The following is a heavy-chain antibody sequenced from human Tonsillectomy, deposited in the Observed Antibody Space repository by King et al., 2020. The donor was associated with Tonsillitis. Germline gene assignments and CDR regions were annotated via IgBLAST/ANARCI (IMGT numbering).Heavy chain of an antibody. Sequence: VQLVESGGGLVQPGGSLRLSCAASGFTFSSYAMSWVRQAPGKGLEWVSAIIGSGGSTYYADSVKGRFTISRDNSKNTLYLQMNSRRAEDTAVYYCAKVSLTKGYYYYYMDVWGKGTTVTVSS. CDR2: IIGSGGST. D-gene: IGHD1-1*01. CDR3: AKVSLTKGYYYYYMDV. CDR1: GFTFSSYA. V-gene: IGHV3-23*04. J-gene: IGHJ6*03.